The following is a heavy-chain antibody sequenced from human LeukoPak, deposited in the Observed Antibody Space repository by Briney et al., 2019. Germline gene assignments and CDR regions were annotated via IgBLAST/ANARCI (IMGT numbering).Heavy chain of an antibody. CDR2: LGTAGDT. J-gene: IGHJ4*02. Sequence: GGSLRLSCAASGFVLSNYAMHWVRQPAGKGLEWVSALGTAGDTFYPGSVKGRFTISRDNAKKSLFLQMSSLRAEDTAIYYCARQSTPHGNFDYWGQGTLVTVSS. CDR1: GFVLSNYA. CDR3: ARQSTPHGNFDY. D-gene: IGHD5-24*01. V-gene: IGHV3-13*01.